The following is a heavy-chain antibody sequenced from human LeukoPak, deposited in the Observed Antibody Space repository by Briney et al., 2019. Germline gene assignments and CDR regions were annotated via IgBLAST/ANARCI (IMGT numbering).Heavy chain of an antibody. D-gene: IGHD4-17*01. CDR3: ARDPTTVSNEAQYYFDY. CDR1: GFTVSSSY. J-gene: IGHJ4*02. CDR2: FYRGDST. Sequence: PGGSLRLSCAASGFTVSSSYMYWVRQAPGKGLEWVSFFYRGDSTYYADAVKGRFTISRDNSKNTMYLQMNSLRVEDTAVYYCARDPTTVSNEAQYYFDYWGQGTLVTVSS. V-gene: IGHV3-53*05.